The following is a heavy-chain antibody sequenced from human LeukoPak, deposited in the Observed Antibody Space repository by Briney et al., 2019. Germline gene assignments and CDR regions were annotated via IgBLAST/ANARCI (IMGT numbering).Heavy chain of an antibody. V-gene: IGHV3-64*02. CDR1: GFRFSYHD. D-gene: IGHD1-14*01. CDR3: ARELGGTKTGGSDI. J-gene: IGHJ3*02. CDR2: IGAAGAHT. Sequence: PGGSRRLSCAASGFRFSYHDMHWVRQAPGKGLEFVSSIGAAGAHTFYADSVKGRFTISRDNFQSTMYLQMDGLRPEDSAVYYCARELGGTKTGGSDIWGQGTVVTVSS.